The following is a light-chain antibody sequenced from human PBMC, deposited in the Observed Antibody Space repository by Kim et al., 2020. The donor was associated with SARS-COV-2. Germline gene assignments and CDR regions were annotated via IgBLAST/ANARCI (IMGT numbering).Light chain of an antibody. CDR1: HSVGTS. J-gene: IGKJ4*01. Sequence: LSPWERDTPSSRGSHSVGTSLAWCQHKPVQAPRLLIFETSNRATVIPARCSGSVSVTAFTLTISSVEPEDFAVYYCQQRYNWPLTFGGGTKVDIK. V-gene: IGKV3-11*01. CDR2: ETS. CDR3: QQRYNWPLT.